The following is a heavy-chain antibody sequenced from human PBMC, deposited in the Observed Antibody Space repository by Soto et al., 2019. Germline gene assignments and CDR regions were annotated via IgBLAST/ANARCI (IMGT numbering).Heavy chain of an antibody. D-gene: IGHD3-22*01. J-gene: IGHJ4*02. CDR1: GFTFSDSV. V-gene: IGHV3-23*01. Sequence: PGGSLRLSCVGSGFTFSDSVMAWVRQAPGKGLEWLSVMSGDGRTRYALSVTGRFTISRDNSKNTLYLQMRSLRAEDAAAYYCVKWHTSNFDSLPFTGFGFWGQGTQVTVYS. CDR2: MSGDGRT. CDR3: VKWHTSNFDSLPFTGFGF.